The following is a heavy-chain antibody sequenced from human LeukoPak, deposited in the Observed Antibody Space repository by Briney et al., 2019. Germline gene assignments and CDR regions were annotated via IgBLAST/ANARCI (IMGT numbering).Heavy chain of an antibody. V-gene: IGHV1-18*01. D-gene: IGHD2-21*02. J-gene: IGHJ6*03. Sequence: ASVKVSCKASGYTFTSYGISWVRQAPGQGLEWMGWISAYNGNTNYAQKLQGRVTMTTDTSTSTAYMELRSLRSDDTAVYYCARVVVVTAIWDVGTGYYYYMDVWGKGTTVTVSS. CDR2: ISAYNGNT. CDR3: ARVVVVTAIWDVGTGYYYYMDV. CDR1: GYTFTSYG.